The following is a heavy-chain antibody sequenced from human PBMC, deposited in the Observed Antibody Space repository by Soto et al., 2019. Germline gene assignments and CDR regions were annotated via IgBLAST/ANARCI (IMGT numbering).Heavy chain of an antibody. V-gene: IGHV3-30*04. CDR1: GFTFSSFA. CDR2: VSIDGNRQ. J-gene: IGHJ4*02. Sequence: QVQLVESGGGVVQPGESLTLSCAASGFTFSSFAMHWVRQPPGKGLEWVAGVSIDGNRQYFSDSVKGRFTISRDNAKNTVSLQMNSLRAEDSALYYCAGDNREVPALIGGYFDYWGQGTLVTVSS. CDR3: AGDNREVPALIGGYFDY. D-gene: IGHD2-2*01.